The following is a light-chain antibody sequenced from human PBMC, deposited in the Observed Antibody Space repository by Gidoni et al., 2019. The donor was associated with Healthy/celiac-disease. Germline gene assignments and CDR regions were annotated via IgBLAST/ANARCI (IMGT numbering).Light chain of an antibody. V-gene: IGKV3-20*01. CDR1: QSVSSSY. CDR2: GAS. Sequence: EIVLTQSPGTLSLSPGERATRSCRASQSVSSSYLAWDQQKPGQAPRLLIYGASSRATGIPDRFSGSGSGTDFTLTISRLEPEDCAGYYCQQYGSSRGWTFGQGTKVEIK. CDR3: QQYGSSRGWT. J-gene: IGKJ1*01.